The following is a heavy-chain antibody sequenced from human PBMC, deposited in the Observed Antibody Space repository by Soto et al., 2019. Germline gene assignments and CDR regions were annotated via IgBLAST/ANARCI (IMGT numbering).Heavy chain of an antibody. CDR1: GFPFWTYS. Sequence: EVKLLESGGGLVQPGGSMRLSCEASGFPFWTYSMSWVRQAPRKGLEWVSGISGSGTATYYTDSVKGRFTVSRDNSKDTLFLQMNTLRVEDTAVYYCTRGPYCDTSSCFLPNYYFAMDVWGRGTTVTVSS. CDR3: TRGPYCDTSSCFLPNYYFAMDV. CDR2: ISGSGTAT. D-gene: IGHD2-2*01. J-gene: IGHJ6*02. V-gene: IGHV3-23*01.